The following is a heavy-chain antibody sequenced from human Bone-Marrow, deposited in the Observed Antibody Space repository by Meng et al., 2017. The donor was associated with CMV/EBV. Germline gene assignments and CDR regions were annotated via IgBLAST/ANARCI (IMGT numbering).Heavy chain of an antibody. CDR1: GGSISSSSYY. Sequence: PETLSLTCTVSGGSISSSSYYWGWIRQPPGKGLEWIGSIYYSGSTYYNPSLKSRVTISVDTSKNQFSLKLSSVTAADTAVYYCARQPSVGAQYYFDYWGQGTLVTVSS. CDR2: IYYSGST. D-gene: IGHD1-26*01. J-gene: IGHJ4*02. CDR3: ARQPSVGAQYYFDY. V-gene: IGHV4-39*01.